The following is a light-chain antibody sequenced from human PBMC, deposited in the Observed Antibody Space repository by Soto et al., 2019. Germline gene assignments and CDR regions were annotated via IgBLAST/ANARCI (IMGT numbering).Light chain of an antibody. V-gene: IGKV3-20*01. CDR1: QTVSGSY. Sequence: EIVLTQSAGTLSLSPGERATLSCRASQTVSGSYLAWFQQKPGQAPRLLIYDASTRAAGVPDRFSGSGSGTDFYLTITRLEPEDFAVYYCQHYGSSPWTFCHAKQVEIK. J-gene: IGKJ1*01. CDR2: DAS. CDR3: QHYGSSPWT.